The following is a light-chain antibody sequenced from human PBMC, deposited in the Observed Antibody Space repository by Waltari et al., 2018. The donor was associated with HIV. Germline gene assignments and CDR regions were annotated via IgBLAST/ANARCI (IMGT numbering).Light chain of an antibody. CDR3: QTWGTGIQV. CDR2: LNSDGSH. J-gene: IGLJ3*02. Sequence: QLVLTQSPSASASLGASVKLTCTLSSGHSSYAIAWHQQQPEKGPRYLMKLNSDGSHSKGDGIPDRFSGSSSGAEPYLTIASLQSEDEADYYCQTWGTGIQVFGGGTKLTVL. V-gene: IGLV4-69*01. CDR1: SGHSSYA.